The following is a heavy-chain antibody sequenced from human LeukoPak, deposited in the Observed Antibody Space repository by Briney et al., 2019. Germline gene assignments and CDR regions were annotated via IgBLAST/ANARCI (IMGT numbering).Heavy chain of an antibody. D-gene: IGHD3-3*01. V-gene: IGHV1-46*01. Sequence: ASVKVSCKASGYTFTSYYMHWVRQAPGQGLEWMGIINPSGGSTSYAQKFQGRVTMTRDTSTSTVYMELSSLRSEDTAVYYCARGTTIFGAAIGWFDPWGQGTLVTVSS. CDR3: ARGTTIFGAAIGWFDP. J-gene: IGHJ5*02. CDR2: INPSGGST. CDR1: GYTFTSYY.